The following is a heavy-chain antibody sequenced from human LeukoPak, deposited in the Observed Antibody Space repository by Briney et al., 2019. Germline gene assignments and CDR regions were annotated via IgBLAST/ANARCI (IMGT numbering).Heavy chain of an antibody. CDR1: GYTFTSCD. V-gene: IGHV1-69*13. CDR3: ATSLVVPAAMPSFYNYYMDV. CDR2: MIPIFGTA. J-gene: IGHJ6*03. D-gene: IGHD2-2*01. Sequence: SVKVSCKASGYTFTSCDINWVRQPPGQGLEWMGGMIPIFGTAHYAQKFQGRVTITADESTSTAYMELSSLRSEDTAVYYCATSLVVPAAMPSFYNYYMDVWGKGTTVTISS.